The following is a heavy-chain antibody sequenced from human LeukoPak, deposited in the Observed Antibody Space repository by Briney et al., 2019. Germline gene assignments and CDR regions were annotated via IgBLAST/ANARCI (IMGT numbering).Heavy chain of an antibody. D-gene: IGHD1-26*01. J-gene: IGHJ4*02. CDR2: INGGADIT. V-gene: IGHV3-23*01. CDR3: AKGGKWDVTPFDY. Sequence: PGGSLRLSCAASGFTFSNYAMSWVRQAPGKGLEWVSTINGGADITYYADSVKGRFTISRDNSKNTLSLHMNSLRAEDAAVYYCAKGGKWDVTPFDYWGQGTLVTVSS. CDR1: GFTFSNYA.